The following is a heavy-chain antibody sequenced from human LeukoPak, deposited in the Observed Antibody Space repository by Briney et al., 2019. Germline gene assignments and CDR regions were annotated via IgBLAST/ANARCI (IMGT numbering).Heavy chain of an antibody. CDR2: ISSDGNNE. Sequence: GRSLRPSCAVSGFTFSSYAMHWVRQAPGKGLEWVAFISSDGNNEYYADSVKGRFTISRDNSKNALYLQMNSLRDEDTAVYYCDPHDSSSHFWGQGTLVTVSS. CDR3: DPHDSSSHF. D-gene: IGHD6-6*01. CDR1: GFTFSSYA. J-gene: IGHJ4*02. V-gene: IGHV3-30-3*01.